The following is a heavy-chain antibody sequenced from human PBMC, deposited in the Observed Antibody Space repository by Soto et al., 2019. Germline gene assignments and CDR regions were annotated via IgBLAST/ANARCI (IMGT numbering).Heavy chain of an antibody. CDR3: ARDVGYGDFSAALLD. V-gene: IGHV1-69*01. J-gene: IGHJ4*02. CDR2: IITLFGTA. Sequence: VQLMQSGAEVKQPGSSVKVSCTASGGTFSSHSINWVRQAPGQGLEWMGGIITLFGTANYAQNFQGRVTITADESTSTAYMELNSLRSADTAVYYCARDVGYGDFSAALLDWGQGTLVTVSS. CDR1: GGTFSSHS. D-gene: IGHD4-17*01.